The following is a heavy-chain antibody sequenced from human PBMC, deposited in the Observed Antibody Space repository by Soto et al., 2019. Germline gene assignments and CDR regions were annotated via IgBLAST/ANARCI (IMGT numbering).Heavy chain of an antibody. Sequence: AAVKVSCKACGCTFTSYGISWVRHAPGQGLEWMGWISAYNGNTNYAQKLQGRVTMTTDTSTSTAYMELRSLRSDDTAVYYCARDREGMDVWGQGTTVTVSS. D-gene: IGHD3-10*01. CDR1: GCTFTSYG. CDR2: ISAYNGNT. V-gene: IGHV1-18*01. CDR3: ARDREGMDV. J-gene: IGHJ6*02.